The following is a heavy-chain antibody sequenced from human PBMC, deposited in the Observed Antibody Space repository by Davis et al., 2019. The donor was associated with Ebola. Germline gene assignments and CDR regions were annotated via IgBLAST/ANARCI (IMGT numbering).Heavy chain of an antibody. D-gene: IGHD1-1*01. CDR1: GYTFTGYY. J-gene: IGHJ3*02. CDR2: INTGNGNT. V-gene: IGHV1-3*04. Sequence: ASVKVSCKASGYTFTGYYIHWVRQAPGQGLEWMGWINTGNGNTKYSEKVQGRVTITRDTSASTAYMELSSLRSEDTAVYYCASSIWYNWNEPFDIWGQGTMVTVSS. CDR3: ASSIWYNWNEPFDI.